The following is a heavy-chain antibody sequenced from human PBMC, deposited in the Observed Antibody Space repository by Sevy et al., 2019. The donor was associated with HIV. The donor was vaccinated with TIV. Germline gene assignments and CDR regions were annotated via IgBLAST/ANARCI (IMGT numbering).Heavy chain of an antibody. CDR3: ATHFPRATVASYYYYYGIDV. Sequence: SETLSLTCTVSGGSISSSRYYWGWIRQPPGKGLEWIGSIYYSGSTYYNPSLKSRVTISVDTSKNQFSLKLSSVTAADTAVYYCATHFPRATVASYYYYYGIDVGGQGTTVTVSS. V-gene: IGHV4-39*01. CDR1: GGSISSSRYY. CDR2: IYYSGST. J-gene: IGHJ6*02. D-gene: IGHD4-4*01.